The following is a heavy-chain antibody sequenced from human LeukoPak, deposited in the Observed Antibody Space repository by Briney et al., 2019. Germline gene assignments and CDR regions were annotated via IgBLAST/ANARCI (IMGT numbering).Heavy chain of an antibody. CDR3: ARDGYNYGQFDY. CDR2: IWYDGSSK. CDR1: GXTFSDYG. V-gene: IGHV3-33*01. J-gene: IGHJ4*02. Sequence: GTSLRLSCAASGXTFSDYGMHWVRQAPGKGLEWVALIWYDGSSKYYADSVKGRLTISRDNSKDTLYLQMNSLRAEDTAVYYCARDGYNYGQFDYWGQGTLVTVSS. D-gene: IGHD5-18*01.